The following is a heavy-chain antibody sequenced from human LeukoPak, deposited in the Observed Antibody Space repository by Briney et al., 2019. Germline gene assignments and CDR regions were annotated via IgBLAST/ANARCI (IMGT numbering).Heavy chain of an antibody. CDR1: GFTFSSDD. D-gene: IGHD1-26*01. CDR3: AKGGARLHSYYLDY. CDR2: VRYDGSQK. J-gene: IGHJ4*02. V-gene: IGHV3-30*02. Sequence: GGSLRLSCAASGFTFSSDDMYWVRQAPGKGLDWVAFVRYDGSQKNYADSVKGRFTLSRDNFKNTLYLQMNSLRVEDTAVFYCAKGGARLHSYYLDYWGQGTLVTVSS.